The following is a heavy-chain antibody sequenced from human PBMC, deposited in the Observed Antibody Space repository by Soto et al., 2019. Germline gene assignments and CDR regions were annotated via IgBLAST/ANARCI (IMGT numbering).Heavy chain of an antibody. D-gene: IGHD5-12*01. V-gene: IGHV1-3*01. CDR3: ATREGRDGYSFEY. CDR2: INPGNGNT. CDR1: GYTFTSYG. J-gene: IGHJ4*02. Sequence: ASVKVSCKASGYTFTSYGMNWFRQAPGRGLEWMGWINPGNGNTKYSQKFQGRVIIERDTSASTAYMELSSLRSEDTAVYYCATREGRDGYSFEYWGPGTMVTVSS.